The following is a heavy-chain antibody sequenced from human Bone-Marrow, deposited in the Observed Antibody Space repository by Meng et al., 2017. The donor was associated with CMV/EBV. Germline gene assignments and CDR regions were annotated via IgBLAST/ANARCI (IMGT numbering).Heavy chain of an antibody. Sequence: GSLRLSCAVYGGSFSGYYWSWIRQPPGKGLEWIGEINHSGSTNYNPSLKSRVTISVDTSKNQFSLKLSSVTAADTAVYYCARVALYYYGSGSPLPETNYYYGMDVWGQGTTVPVSS. J-gene: IGHJ6*02. CDR1: GGSFSGYY. CDR3: ARVALYYYGSGSPLPETNYYYGMDV. V-gene: IGHV4-34*01. CDR2: INHSGST. D-gene: IGHD3-10*01.